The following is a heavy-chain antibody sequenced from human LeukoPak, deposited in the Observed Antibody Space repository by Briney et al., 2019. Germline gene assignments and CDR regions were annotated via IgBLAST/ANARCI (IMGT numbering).Heavy chain of an antibody. CDR3: AKGLHYNILTGYRRDYYFDY. CDR1: GFTFSSYG. Sequence: GGSLRLSCAASGFTFSSYGVHWVRQAPGKGLEWTAFIRYDGSNKYYADSVKGRFTISRDNSRTTLYLQMNSLRAEDTAVYYCAKGLHYNILTGYRRDYYFDYWGQGTLVTVSS. D-gene: IGHD3-9*01. V-gene: IGHV3-30*02. CDR2: IRYDGSNK. J-gene: IGHJ4*02.